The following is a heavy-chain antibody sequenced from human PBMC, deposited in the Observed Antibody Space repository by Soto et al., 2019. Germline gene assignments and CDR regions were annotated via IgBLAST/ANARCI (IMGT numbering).Heavy chain of an antibody. V-gene: IGHV1-18*01. CDR1: GYTFSTYG. D-gene: IGHD1-1*01. CDR3: ARDPQLERRREFDY. CDR2: ISVYNGNT. J-gene: IGHJ4*02. Sequence: QVQLVQSGAEVKKPGASVKVSCKASGYTFSTYGISWVRQAPGQGLEWMGWISVYNGNTNYAQSLQGRVTMTTDTATSTAYMELRSLRSDDTAVYYCARDPQLERRREFDYWGQGILVTVSS.